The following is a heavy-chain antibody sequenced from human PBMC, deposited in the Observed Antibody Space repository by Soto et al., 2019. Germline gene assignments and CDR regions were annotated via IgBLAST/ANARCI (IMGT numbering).Heavy chain of an antibody. CDR2: VSDNGGSRGGT. CDR1: GFRFNNSA. Sequence: GSLRLSGTASGFRFNNSAMTWGRQAPGQGLQWVASVSDNGGSRGGTYYADSVKGRFTISRDNSKNTLYLQLDSLTGADTAVYYCASAKAVVIAALGIWGQGTVVTVSS. CDR3: ASAKAVVIAALGI. J-gene: IGHJ3*02. V-gene: IGHV3-23*01. D-gene: IGHD2-21*01.